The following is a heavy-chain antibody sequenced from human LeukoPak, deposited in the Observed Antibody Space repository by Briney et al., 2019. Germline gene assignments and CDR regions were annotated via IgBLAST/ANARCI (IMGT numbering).Heavy chain of an antibody. D-gene: IGHD3-10*01. CDR3: AGVELLWFGELNWFDP. CDR2: ISAYNGNT. V-gene: IGHV1-18*04. Sequence: ASVKVSCKASGYTFTSYGISWVRQAPGQGLEWMGWISAYNGNTNYAQKLQGRVTMTTDTSTSTAYMELRSLRSDDTAVYYCAGVELLWFGELNWFDPWGQGTLVTVSS. J-gene: IGHJ5*02. CDR1: GYTFTSYG.